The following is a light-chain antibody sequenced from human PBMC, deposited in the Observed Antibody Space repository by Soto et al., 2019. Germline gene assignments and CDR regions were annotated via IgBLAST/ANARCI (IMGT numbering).Light chain of an antibody. V-gene: IGKV1-33*01. CDR1: QDISKY. CDR3: QQYDNLPP. J-gene: IGKJ4*01. Sequence: DIQMTQSPSSLSASVGDRVTITCQASQDISKYLNWYQQKSGKAPKLLIYDASNLETGVPSRFSGSGSGTDFTLTNSSLQPEDIATYYCQQYDNLPPFGGGTKVEIK. CDR2: DAS.